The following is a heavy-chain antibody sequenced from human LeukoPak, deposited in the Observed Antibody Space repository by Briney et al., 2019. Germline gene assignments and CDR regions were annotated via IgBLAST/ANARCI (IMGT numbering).Heavy chain of an antibody. CDR1: GGSFSGYY. D-gene: IGHD2-15*01. CDR3: VRASEIAYFDY. CDR2: INHSGST. J-gene: IGHJ4*02. Sequence: SETLSLTCAVYGGSFSGYYWSWIRQPPGKGLEWIGEINHSGSTNYNPSLKSRVTISVDTSKNQFYLKLSSVTAADTAVYYYVRASEIAYFDYWGQGTLVTVSS. V-gene: IGHV4-34*01.